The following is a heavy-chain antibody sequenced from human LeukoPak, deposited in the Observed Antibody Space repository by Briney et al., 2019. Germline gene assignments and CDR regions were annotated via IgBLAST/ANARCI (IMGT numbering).Heavy chain of an antibody. J-gene: IGHJ4*02. D-gene: IGHD3-3*01. V-gene: IGHV3-74*01. CDR2: INSDGSST. CDR1: GFTFSNYW. CDR3: ASDFWSGYYTPMGVNY. Sequence: GGSLRLSCAASGFTFSNYWMHWVRQAPGKGLVWVSRINSDGSSTSYADSVKGRFTISRDNAKNTLYLQMNSLRAEDTAVYYCASDFWSGYYTPMGVNYWGQGTLVTVSS.